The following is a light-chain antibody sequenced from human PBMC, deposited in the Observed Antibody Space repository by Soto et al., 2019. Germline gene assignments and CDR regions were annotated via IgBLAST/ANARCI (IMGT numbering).Light chain of an antibody. CDR1: QSVSSD. CDR2: GAS. J-gene: IGKJ4*01. Sequence: EIVMTQSPATLSVSPGERATLSCRASQSVSSDLAWYQQKPGQAPRLLIYGASTRATSIAARFSGSGSGTEFTLTITSLQSEDFAVYYCQQYNSWPRTFGGGTKVEIK. V-gene: IGKV3-15*01. CDR3: QQYNSWPRT.